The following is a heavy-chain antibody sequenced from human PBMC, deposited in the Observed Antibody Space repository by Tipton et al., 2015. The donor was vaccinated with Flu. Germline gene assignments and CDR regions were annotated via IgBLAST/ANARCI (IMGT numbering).Heavy chain of an antibody. CDR3: ARDAGYSVNWSPGY. Sequence: QLVQSGGGVVQPGRSLRLSCAASGFTFSTHAMHWVRQAPGKGLEWVALISYDGNTKLYAASMKGRFTISRDNSKNTLYLQMTSLTAEDTALYYCARDAGYSVNWSPGYWGQGTLVTVSS. D-gene: IGHD2-2*02. J-gene: IGHJ4*02. CDR2: ISYDGNTK. V-gene: IGHV3-30-3*01. CDR1: GFTFSTHA.